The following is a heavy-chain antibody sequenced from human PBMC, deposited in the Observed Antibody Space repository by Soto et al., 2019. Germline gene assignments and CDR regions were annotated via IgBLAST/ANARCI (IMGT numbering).Heavy chain of an antibody. CDR1: GYTFSGYG. V-gene: IGHV1-8*01. CDR2: MNPNSGNT. Sequence: GASVKVSCKASGYTFSGYGINLVRQATGQRLEWMGWMNPNSGNTGYAQKFQGRVTMTRNTSISTAYMELSSLRSEDTAVYYCASTASIYYDILTGYVTPRNDAFDIWGQGTMVTVSS. D-gene: IGHD3-9*01. CDR3: ASTASIYYDILTGYVTPRNDAFDI. J-gene: IGHJ3*02.